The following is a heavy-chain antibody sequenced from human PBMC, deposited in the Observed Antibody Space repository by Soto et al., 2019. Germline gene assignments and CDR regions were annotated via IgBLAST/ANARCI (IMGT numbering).Heavy chain of an antibody. CDR3: ATDHESRRGPTYGSAY. CDR2: ISYDGSIT. CDR1: GLTFTKYN. Sequence: QVQLVESGGGVVQPGRSLRLSCAASGLTFTKYNMHWVRQAPGKGLEWVAVISYDGSITKYADSVMGRFTISRDNSKNTLFLHVNGLRVEDTAMYYCATDHESRRGPTYGSAYWGQGILVTVSS. D-gene: IGHD3-10*01. V-gene: IGHV3-30*04. J-gene: IGHJ4*01.